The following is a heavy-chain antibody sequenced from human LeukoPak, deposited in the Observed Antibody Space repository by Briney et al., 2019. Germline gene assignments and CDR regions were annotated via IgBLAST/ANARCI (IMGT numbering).Heavy chain of an antibody. V-gene: IGHV1-46*01. D-gene: IGHD3-10*01. Sequence: ASVKVSCKASGYTFTSYYMHWVRQAPGQGLEWMGIINPSGGITSYAQKFQGRVTMTRDTSTSTVYMELSSLRSEDTAVYYCASSRGSGSYGFGMDVWGKGTTVTVSS. J-gene: IGHJ6*04. CDR2: INPSGGIT. CDR1: GYTFTSYY. CDR3: ASSRGSGSYGFGMDV.